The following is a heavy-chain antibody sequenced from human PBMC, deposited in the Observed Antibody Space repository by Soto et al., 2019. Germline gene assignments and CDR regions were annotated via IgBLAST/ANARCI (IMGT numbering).Heavy chain of an antibody. D-gene: IGHD2-15*01. V-gene: IGHV3-21*01. Sequence: SGGSLRLSCAASGFTFSTYSMHWVRQAPGKGLEWVSSIDPSSVYIFYAASVQGRFTVSRANAQNSFYLQMNSLRAEDTAVYYCAKSVVRGAPDSWGQGTLVTVSS. CDR1: GFTFSTYS. CDR2: IDPSSVYI. CDR3: AKSVVRGAPDS. J-gene: IGHJ4*02.